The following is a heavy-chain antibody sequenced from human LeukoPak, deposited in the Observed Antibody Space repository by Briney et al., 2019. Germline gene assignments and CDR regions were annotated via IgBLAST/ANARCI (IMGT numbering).Heavy chain of an antibody. CDR1: GGSISSYY. CDR3: ARVEYGGNFDY. D-gene: IGHD4-23*01. CDR2: IYYSGST. Sequence: PSETLSLTCTVAGGSISSYYWSWIRQPPGKGLEWIGYIYYSGSTNYNPSLKSRVTISVDTSKNQFSLKLSSVTAADTAVYYCARVEYGGNFDYWGQGTLVTLSS. J-gene: IGHJ4*02. V-gene: IGHV4-59*01.